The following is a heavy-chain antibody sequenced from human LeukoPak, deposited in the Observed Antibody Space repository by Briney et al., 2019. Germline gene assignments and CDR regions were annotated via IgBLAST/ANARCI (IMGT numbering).Heavy chain of an antibody. J-gene: IGHJ5*02. Sequence: SETLSLTCTVSGGSISSYYWSWIRQPPGKRLEWIGYIYYSGSTNYNPSLKSRVTISVDTSKNQFSLKLSSVTAADTAVYYCARAPSMIVVDNWFDPWGQGTLVTVSS. CDR2: IYYSGST. CDR3: ARAPSMIVVDNWFDP. V-gene: IGHV4-59*01. CDR1: GGSISSYY. D-gene: IGHD3-22*01.